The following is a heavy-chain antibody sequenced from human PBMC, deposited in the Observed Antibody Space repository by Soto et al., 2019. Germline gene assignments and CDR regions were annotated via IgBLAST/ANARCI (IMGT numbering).Heavy chain of an antibody. CDR2: IYWDEES. Sequence: QITLKEAGPPLVKPTETLTLTCTFSGFSFTTTRMGVGWTRQPPGKALEWLAIIYWDEESRYNPLLRRRLTLTEDTSKNQVVLTMTNMDPKHTATYYCAHRDSTGTTTYFDSWGQGIPVTVAS. CDR1: GFSFTTTRMG. J-gene: IGHJ4*02. D-gene: IGHD1-1*01. CDR3: AHRDSTGTTTYFDS. V-gene: IGHV2-5*02.